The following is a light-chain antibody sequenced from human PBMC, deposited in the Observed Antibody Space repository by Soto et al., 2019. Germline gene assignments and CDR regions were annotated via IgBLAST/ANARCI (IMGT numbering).Light chain of an antibody. CDR1: QGVANY. J-gene: IGKJ1*01. Sequence: DIQMTQSPSSLSASVGDRVTITCRASQGVANYLGWYQQKPGKVPKALIYGVSTLQSGVPSRFSGSGSDTDFTLTISSMQPEDDSTYYCQQYRCAKMTFGQGTKVEIK. CDR2: GVS. V-gene: IGKV1-27*01. CDR3: QQYRCAKMT.